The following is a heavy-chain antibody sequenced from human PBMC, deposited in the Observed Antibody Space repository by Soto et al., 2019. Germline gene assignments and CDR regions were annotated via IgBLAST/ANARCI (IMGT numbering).Heavy chain of an antibody. CDR3: AREARVGNYYDSRIHAAY. CDR1: GYTFTSYY. D-gene: IGHD3-22*01. CDR2: INPSGGST. J-gene: IGHJ4*02. V-gene: IGHV1-46*01. Sequence: ASVKVSCKASGYTFTSYYMHWVRQAPGQGLEWMGIINPSGGSTSYAQKFQGRVTMTRDTSTSTVYMELSSLRSEDTAVYYCAREARVGNYYDSRIHAAYWGQGTLVTVSS.